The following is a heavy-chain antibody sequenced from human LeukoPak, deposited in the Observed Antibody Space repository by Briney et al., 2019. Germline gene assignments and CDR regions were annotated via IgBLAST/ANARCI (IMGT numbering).Heavy chain of an antibody. CDR1: GGSIISSIYY. CDR2: IYHSGTT. Sequence: SETPSLTCTVSGGSIISSIYYWAWIRQPPGKGLEWIGMIYHSGTTYYNPSLRSRVTISVDTSKNQFSLQVNSVIAADTAVYYCARQLTSSSSWIWGQGTLVTVSS. CDR3: ARQLTSSSSWI. J-gene: IGHJ4*02. V-gene: IGHV4-39*01. D-gene: IGHD6-6*01.